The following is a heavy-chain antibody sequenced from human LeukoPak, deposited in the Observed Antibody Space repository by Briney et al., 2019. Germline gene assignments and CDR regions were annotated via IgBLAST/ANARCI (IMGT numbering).Heavy chain of an antibody. V-gene: IGHV4-38-2*02. D-gene: IGHD1/OR15-1a*01. CDR2: IYHSGST. J-gene: IGHJ5*02. Sequence: PSETLSLTCTVSGYSISSGYYWGWIRQPPGKGLEWIGSIYHSGSTYYNPSLKSRVTISVDTSKNQFSLKLSSVTAADTAVYFCARYQGTALTWGLPFDPWGQGTLVTVSS. CDR1: GYSISSGYY. CDR3: ARYQGTALTWGLPFDP.